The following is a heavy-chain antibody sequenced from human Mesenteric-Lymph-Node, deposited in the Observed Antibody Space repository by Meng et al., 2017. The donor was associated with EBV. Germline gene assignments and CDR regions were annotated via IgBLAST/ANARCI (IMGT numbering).Heavy chain of an antibody. CDR1: GFSLSSSGVD. V-gene: IGHV2-5*01. D-gene: IGHD1-7*01. J-gene: IGHJ4*02. CDR2: IYGNDDK. Sequence: QITLKESGPTLVKPTQTLTLSCTFSGFSLSSSGVDVGWIRQPPGKALEWLALIYGNDDKRYSPSLKSRLTITKDTSNNQVVLTMTNMDPVDTATYYCAHRQNWNYDYWGQGTLVTVSS. CDR3: AHRQNWNYDY.